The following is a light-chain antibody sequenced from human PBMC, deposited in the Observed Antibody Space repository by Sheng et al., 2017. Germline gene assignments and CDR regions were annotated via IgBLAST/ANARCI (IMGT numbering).Light chain of an antibody. CDR2: EAS. CDR1: QSISGW. CDR3: QQYNSYST. J-gene: IGKJ1*01. Sequence: DIQMTQSPSTLSASIGDTVIITCRASQSISGWLAWYQQKPGKAPKLLIYEASNLETGVPSRFSGSGSGTEFTLTISSLQPDDFATYYCQQYNSYSTFGQGTKVDIK. V-gene: IGKV1-5*03.